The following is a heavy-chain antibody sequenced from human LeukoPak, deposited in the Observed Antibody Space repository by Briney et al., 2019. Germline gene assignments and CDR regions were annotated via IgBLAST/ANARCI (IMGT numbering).Heavy chain of an antibody. CDR2: IYYTGTT. V-gene: IGHV4-30-4*08. CDR3: ARENKVTFYGMDV. CDR1: SGSISSGDYY. D-gene: IGHD2-21*02. Sequence: SQTLSLTCTVCSGSISSGDYYWSWIRQPTGTGLEWIGYIYYTGTTYYNPSLKSRVTISVDTSKNQFSLNLTSVTAVDTAVYYCARENKVTFYGMDVWGKGTTVTV. J-gene: IGHJ6*04.